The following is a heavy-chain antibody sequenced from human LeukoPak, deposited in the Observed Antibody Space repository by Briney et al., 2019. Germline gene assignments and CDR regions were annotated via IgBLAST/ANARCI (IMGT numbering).Heavy chain of an antibody. CDR3: ARAVKPQQLVGGLWKTPNRYYYYMDV. Sequence: GGSLRLSCAASGFTVGSNYMSWVRQAPGKGLEWVSVIYSGGSTYYADSVKGRFTISRDNSKNTLYLQMNSLRAKDTAVYYCARAVKPQQLVGGLWKTPNRYYYYMDVWGKGTTVTVSS. V-gene: IGHV3-53*01. CDR1: GFTVGSNY. D-gene: IGHD6-13*01. CDR2: IYSGGST. J-gene: IGHJ6*03.